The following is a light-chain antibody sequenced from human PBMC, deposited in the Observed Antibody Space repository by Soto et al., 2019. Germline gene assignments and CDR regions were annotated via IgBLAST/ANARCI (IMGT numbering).Light chain of an antibody. CDR3: QQYGSSPRP. Sequence: EIVLTQSPGTLSLSSGGRATLSWCATHRVSRSYFARSQQNPAQAPRPPIYGPSSRPPRTPDRFSGSGSGTDFPLTISVLEPEDFAVHYCQQYGSSPRPFGQGTKVDI. J-gene: IGKJ1*01. CDR2: GPS. V-gene: IGKV3-20*01. CDR1: HRVSRSY.